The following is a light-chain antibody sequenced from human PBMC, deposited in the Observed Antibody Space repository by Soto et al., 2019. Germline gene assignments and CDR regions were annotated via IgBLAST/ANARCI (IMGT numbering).Light chain of an antibody. CDR1: QSVRSY. Sequence: IVLTQSPATLSLSPGERATLSCRASQSVRSYLAWYQQKPGQAPRLLIYDTSVRATGIPPRFSGSGSETDFTLTISSLEPEDFAVYYCQQRYQWPPITFGQGTRLEIK. CDR3: QQRYQWPPIT. J-gene: IGKJ5*01. V-gene: IGKV3-11*01. CDR2: DTS.